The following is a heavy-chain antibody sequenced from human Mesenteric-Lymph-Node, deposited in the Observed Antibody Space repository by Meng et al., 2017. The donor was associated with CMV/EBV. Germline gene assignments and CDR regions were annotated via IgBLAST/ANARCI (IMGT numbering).Heavy chain of an antibody. CDR3: AQIRQQLAYFDY. CDR1: GFTVNNNF. V-gene: IGHV3-23*01. CDR2: VSASGGST. J-gene: IGHJ4*02. Sequence: GGSLRLSCAASGFTVNNNFLSWVRQAPGKGLEWVSTVSASGGSTFYADSVMGRFTISRDNSKNTVYVQMNSLRAEDTAVYYCAQIRQQLAYFDYWGQGMLVTVSS. D-gene: IGHD6-13*01.